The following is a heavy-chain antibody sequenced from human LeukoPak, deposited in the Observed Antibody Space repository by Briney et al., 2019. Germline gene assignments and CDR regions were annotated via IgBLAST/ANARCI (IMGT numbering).Heavy chain of an antibody. J-gene: IGHJ3*02. CDR1: GGSISSHY. D-gene: IGHD2-2*01. V-gene: IGHV4-59*11. Sequence: SETLSLTCTVSGGSISSHYWSWIRQPPGKGLEWIGYIYYSGSTNYNPSLKSRVTISVDTSKNQFSLKLSSVTAADTAVYYCARLGDIVVVPAAFDIWGKGTMVTVSS. CDR2: IYYSGST. CDR3: ARLGDIVVVPAAFDI.